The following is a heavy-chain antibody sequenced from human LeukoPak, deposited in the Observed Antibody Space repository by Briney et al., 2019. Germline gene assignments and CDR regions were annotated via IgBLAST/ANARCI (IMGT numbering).Heavy chain of an antibody. Sequence: GGSLRLSCTASGFTFSNHWMHWVRQTPGKGLVWVSRIDERGTNAMYADSVKGRFSISRDNAKNTVNLQMNSLRAEDTGVYYCIRDEALWRLDYWGQGTLVTVS. D-gene: IGHD2-21*01. J-gene: IGHJ4*02. V-gene: IGHV3-74*03. CDR2: IDERGTNA. CDR3: IRDEALWRLDY. CDR1: GFTFSNHW.